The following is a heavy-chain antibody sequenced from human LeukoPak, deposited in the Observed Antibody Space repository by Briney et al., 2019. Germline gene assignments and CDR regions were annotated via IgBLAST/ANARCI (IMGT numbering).Heavy chain of an antibody. V-gene: IGHV4-39*01. CDR1: GGSISSSSYY. CDR3: ARATYSSGWGTSDY. D-gene: IGHD6-19*01. CDR2: IYYSGST. Sequence: SETLSLTCTVSGGSISSSSYYWGWIRQPPGKGLEWIGSIYYSGSTYYNPSVKSRVTIFVDTSKNQFSLKLSSVTAADTAVYYCARATYSSGWGTSDYWGQGTLVTVSS. J-gene: IGHJ4*02.